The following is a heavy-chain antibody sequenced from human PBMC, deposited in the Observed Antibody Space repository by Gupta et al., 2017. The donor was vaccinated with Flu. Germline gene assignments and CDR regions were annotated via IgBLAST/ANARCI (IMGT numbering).Heavy chain of an antibody. V-gene: IGHV3-33*01. Sequence: VQLVESGGGVVQPGRSLRLSCTASGFTFSNYAMQWVRQAPGKGLEWVAVIWDEGTNKYYADSVKGRFTISRDNSKNTLYLQMNSLRAEDTAVYYCARETRFLEWSATLKGGMDVWGQGTTVTVSS. J-gene: IGHJ6*02. D-gene: IGHD3-3*01. CDR3: ARETRFLEWSATLKGGMDV. CDR1: GFTFSNYA. CDR2: IWDEGTNK.